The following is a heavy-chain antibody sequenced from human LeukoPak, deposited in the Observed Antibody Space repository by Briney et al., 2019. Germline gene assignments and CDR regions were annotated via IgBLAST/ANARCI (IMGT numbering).Heavy chain of an antibody. V-gene: IGHV4-61*08. CDR1: GGSISSGDYY. CDR3: ARSPVPYRTIDY. D-gene: IGHD1-7*01. Sequence: PSETLSLTCTVSGGSISSGDYYWSWIRQPPGKGLEWIGYIYYSGSTNYNPSLKSRVTISEDTSKNQFSLKLSSVTAADTAVYYCARSPVPYRTIDYWGQGTLVTVSS. CDR2: IYYSGST. J-gene: IGHJ4*02.